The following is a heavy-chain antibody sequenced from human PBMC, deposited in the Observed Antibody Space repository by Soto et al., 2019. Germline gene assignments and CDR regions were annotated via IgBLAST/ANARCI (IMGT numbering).Heavy chain of an antibody. Sequence: QVQLVQSGAEVKKPGASVKVSCKASGYTFTSYGISWVRQAPGQGLEWMGWISAYNGNTNYAQKLQGRVTMTTDTSTSTDYMELRSLRSDDTAVYYCARDDFWSGHEYYMDVWGKGTTVTVSS. D-gene: IGHD3-3*01. CDR3: ARDDFWSGHEYYMDV. V-gene: IGHV1-18*01. CDR2: ISAYNGNT. J-gene: IGHJ6*03. CDR1: GYTFTSYG.